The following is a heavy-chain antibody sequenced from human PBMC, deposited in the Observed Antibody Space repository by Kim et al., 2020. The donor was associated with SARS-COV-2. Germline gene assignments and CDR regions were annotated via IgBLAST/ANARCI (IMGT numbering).Heavy chain of an antibody. Sequence: SETLSLTCTVSGGSVSSGSYYWSWIRQPPGKGLEWIGYIYYSGSTNYNPSLKSRVTISVDTSKNQFSLKLSSVTAADTAVYYCARGGHYDILTGSDFDYWGQGTLVTVSS. D-gene: IGHD3-9*01. V-gene: IGHV4-61*01. CDR3: ARGGHYDILTGSDFDY. J-gene: IGHJ4*02. CDR1: GGSVSSGSYY. CDR2: IYYSGST.